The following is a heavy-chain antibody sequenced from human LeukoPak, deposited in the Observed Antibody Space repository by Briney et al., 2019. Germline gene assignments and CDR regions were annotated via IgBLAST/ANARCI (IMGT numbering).Heavy chain of an antibody. D-gene: IGHD3-22*01. CDR1: GFTFSSAA. Sequence: GGSLSLSCAASGFTFSSAAMTWVRQAPGKGLEWVSTITGSDDRTYYADSVRGRFTISRDYSKNTLHLQINSLRVDDTAIYYCAKGPQRGSGYHPDYWGQGTLVTVSS. CDR3: AKGPQRGSGYHPDY. CDR2: ITGSDDRT. J-gene: IGHJ4*02. V-gene: IGHV3-23*01.